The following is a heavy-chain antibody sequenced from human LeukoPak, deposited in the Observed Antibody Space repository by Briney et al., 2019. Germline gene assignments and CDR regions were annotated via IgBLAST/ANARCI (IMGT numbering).Heavy chain of an antibody. CDR1: GFTFSSYA. V-gene: IGHV3-30-3*01. CDR2: ISYDGSNK. Sequence: GSLRLSCAASGFTFSSYAMHWVRQAPGKGLEWVAVISYDGSNKYYADSVKSRFTISRDDSKNTLYLQMNSLRAEDTAVYYCARDGLAGDFDYWGQGTLVTVSS. CDR3: ARDGLAGDFDY. D-gene: IGHD6-13*01. J-gene: IGHJ4*02.